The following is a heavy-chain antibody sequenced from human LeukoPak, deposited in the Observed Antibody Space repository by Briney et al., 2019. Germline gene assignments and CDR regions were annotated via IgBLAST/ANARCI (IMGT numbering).Heavy chain of an antibody. CDR2: INHSGST. D-gene: IGHD3-10*01. CDR3: ARGRVRGVIPSHLRYFDL. J-gene: IGHJ2*01. V-gene: IGHV4-34*01. CDR1: GGSFSGYY. Sequence: SETLSLTRAVYGGSFSGYYWSWIRQPPGKGLEWIGEINHSGSTNYNPSLKSRVTISVDTSKNQFSLKLSSVTAADTAVYYCARGRVRGVIPSHLRYFDLWGRGTLVTVSS.